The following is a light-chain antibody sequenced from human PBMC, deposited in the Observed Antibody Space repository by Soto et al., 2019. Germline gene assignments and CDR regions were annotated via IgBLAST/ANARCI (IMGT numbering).Light chain of an antibody. J-gene: IGKJ1*01. Sequence: EMVLTQSPATLTWSPGERATLSCRASQSVSSYLAWYQQKPGQAPSLLIYGAFTRATGIPARFSGTGSGTEFTLAISSLQSEDLALYYCQQYNDWPLTFGQGTKVDIK. V-gene: IGKV3-15*01. CDR3: QQYNDWPLT. CDR1: QSVSSY. CDR2: GAF.